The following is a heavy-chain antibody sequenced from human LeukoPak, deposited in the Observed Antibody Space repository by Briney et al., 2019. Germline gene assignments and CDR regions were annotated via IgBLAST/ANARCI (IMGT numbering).Heavy chain of an antibody. V-gene: IGHV1-2*02. CDR3: ARDIDHSSSWYNWFDP. D-gene: IGHD6-13*01. CDR2: INPNSGGT. J-gene: IGHJ5*02. Sequence: GASVKVSCKASGYTFTGYYMHWVRQAPGQGLEWMGWINPNSGGTNYAQKFQGRVTMTRDTSISTAYMELSRLRSDDTAVYYCARDIDHSSSWYNWFDPWGQGTLVTVSS. CDR1: GYTFTGYY.